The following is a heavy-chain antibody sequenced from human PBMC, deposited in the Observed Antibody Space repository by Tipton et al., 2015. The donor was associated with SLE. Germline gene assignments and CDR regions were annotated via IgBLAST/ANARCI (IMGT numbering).Heavy chain of an antibody. V-gene: IGHV4-34*01. CDR3: ARGRFNYFGSRMNYFDP. CDR2: VDRNGRT. Sequence: TLSLTCAVYGGPFTANYWSWIRQPPGKGLEWIGEVDRNGRTDYNPSLKSRVTISADTSKNQFSLKLSSVTAADTAVYYCARGRFNYFGSRMNYFDPWGQGTLVTVSS. J-gene: IGHJ5*02. CDR1: GGPFTANY. D-gene: IGHD3-10*01.